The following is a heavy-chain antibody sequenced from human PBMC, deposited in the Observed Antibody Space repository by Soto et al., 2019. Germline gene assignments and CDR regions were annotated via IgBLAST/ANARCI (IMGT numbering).Heavy chain of an antibody. Sequence: VGSLRLSCAASGFTFSSYAMSWVRQAPGKGLEWVSAISGSGGSTYYADSVKGRFTISRDNSKNTLYLQMNSLRAEDTAVYYCAKSMDYGDYGYYFDYWGQGTLVTVSS. V-gene: IGHV3-23*01. CDR2: ISGSGGST. CDR3: AKSMDYGDYGYYFDY. D-gene: IGHD4-17*01. CDR1: GFTFSSYA. J-gene: IGHJ4*02.